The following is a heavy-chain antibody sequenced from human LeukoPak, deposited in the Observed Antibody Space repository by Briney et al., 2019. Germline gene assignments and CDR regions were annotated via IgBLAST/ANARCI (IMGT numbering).Heavy chain of an antibody. CDR3: AAALTPDYSGWYVIDY. Sequence: SETLSLTCTVSGGFIISSTYHWGWIRQPPGKGLEWIGSIYYSGSTYYNSSLESRVTISIDTSKKQVSLRLSSVTAADTAVYYCAAALTPDYSGWYVIDYWGQGTLVTVSS. CDR1: GGFIISSTYH. J-gene: IGHJ4*02. V-gene: IGHV4-39*01. D-gene: IGHD6-19*01. CDR2: IYYSGST.